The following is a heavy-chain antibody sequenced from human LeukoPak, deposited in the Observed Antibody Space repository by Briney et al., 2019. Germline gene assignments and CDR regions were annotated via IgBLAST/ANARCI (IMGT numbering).Heavy chain of an antibody. Sequence: SDTLSLTCTFSGGSISSYYWGWIRQPPGKGLEWIGNIYHSGGSYYNPSLKSRVTILVDTSKNQFSLKLSSVTAADTAVYYCAKAGTTGIHHWFDPWGQGNLVTVSS. D-gene: IGHD1-1*01. CDR2: IYHSGGS. J-gene: IGHJ5*02. CDR3: AKAGTTGIHHWFDP. CDR1: GGSISSYY. V-gene: IGHV4-59*04.